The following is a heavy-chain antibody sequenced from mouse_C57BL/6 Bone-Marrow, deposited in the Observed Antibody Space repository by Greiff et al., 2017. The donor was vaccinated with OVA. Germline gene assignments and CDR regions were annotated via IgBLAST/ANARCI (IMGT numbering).Heavy chain of an antibody. Sequence: VQLQQSGAELVKPGASVKISCKASGYAFSSYWMNWVKQRPGKGLEWIGQIYPGDGDTNYNGKFKGKATLTADKSSSTAYMQLSSLTSEDSAVYSCARDGDYGNPYAMDYWGQGTSVTVSS. J-gene: IGHJ4*01. V-gene: IGHV1-80*01. CDR2: IYPGDGDT. CDR3: ARDGDYGNPYAMDY. D-gene: IGHD2-1*01. CDR1: GYAFSSYW.